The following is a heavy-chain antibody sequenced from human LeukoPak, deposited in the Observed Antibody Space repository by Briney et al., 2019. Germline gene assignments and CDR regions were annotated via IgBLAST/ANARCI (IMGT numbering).Heavy chain of an antibody. D-gene: IGHD3-9*01. J-gene: IGHJ4*02. V-gene: IGHV3-48*01. CDR2: ISSSSSTI. CDR1: GFTFSSYS. CDR3: ARAGGDILTGYHPAFDY. Sequence: PGGSLRLSCAASGFTFSSYSMNWVRQAPGKGLEWVSYISSSSSTIYYADSVKGRFTISRDNAKNSLYLQTNSLRAEDTAVYYCARAGGDILTGYHPAFDYWGQGTLVTVSS.